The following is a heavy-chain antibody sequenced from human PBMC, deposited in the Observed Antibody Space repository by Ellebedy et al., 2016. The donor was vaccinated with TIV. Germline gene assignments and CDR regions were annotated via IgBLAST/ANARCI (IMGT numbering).Heavy chain of an antibody. CDR2: ITASGSR. V-gene: IGHV3-23*01. CDR3: ANLGGLAASATNGIAFDI. CDR1: GFTFSDNA. J-gene: IGHJ3*02. Sequence: PGGSLRLSCAASGFTFSDNAMTWVRQAPGKGLEWVSAITASGSRHYADSVKGRFTISRDNAKSSLYLQMNSLRAEDTAVYYCANLGGLAASATNGIAFDIWGQGTIVTVSS. D-gene: IGHD6-13*01.